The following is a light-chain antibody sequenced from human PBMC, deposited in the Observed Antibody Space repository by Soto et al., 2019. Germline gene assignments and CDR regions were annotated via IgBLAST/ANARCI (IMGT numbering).Light chain of an antibody. CDR2: WAA. Sequence: DIFMTQSTEALAVTIGERATINCKSRQSVIYSLNNMNYLAWYRQQPGQPPQLLIFWAATRESGGPDRFSGSGSGTDLSLTITGLQPEDVAVYYCRQYLNISPTFGGGTKVDIK. CDR1: QSVIYSLNNMNY. V-gene: IGKV4-1*01. J-gene: IGKJ4*01. CDR3: RQYLNISPT.